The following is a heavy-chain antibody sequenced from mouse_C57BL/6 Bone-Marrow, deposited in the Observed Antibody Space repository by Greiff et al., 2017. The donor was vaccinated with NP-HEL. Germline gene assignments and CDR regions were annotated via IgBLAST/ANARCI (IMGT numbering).Heavy chain of an antibody. D-gene: IGHD3-2*02. V-gene: IGHV1-50*01. Sequence: QVQLQQSGAELVKPGASVKLSCKASGYTFTSYWMQWVKQRPGQGLEWIGEIDPSDSYTNYNQKFKGKATLTVDTSSSTAYMQLSSLTSEDSAVYYCAREETAQATAMDYWGQGTSVTVSS. CDR1: GYTFTSYW. J-gene: IGHJ4*01. CDR2: IDPSDSYT. CDR3: AREETAQATAMDY.